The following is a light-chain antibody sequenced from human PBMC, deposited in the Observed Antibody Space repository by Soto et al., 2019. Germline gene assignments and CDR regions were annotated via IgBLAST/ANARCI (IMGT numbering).Light chain of an antibody. CDR2: KAS. CDR1: QSISNW. J-gene: IGKJ2*01. CDR3: QHYNTYPYT. V-gene: IGKV1-5*03. Sequence: DIQMTQSPSTLSASVGDRVTITCRASQSISNWLAWYQQKPGQAPNLLIYKASSLESGVPSRFSGSGSGTEFTLTISSLQPADFATYYCQHYNTYPYTFGQGTKLEI.